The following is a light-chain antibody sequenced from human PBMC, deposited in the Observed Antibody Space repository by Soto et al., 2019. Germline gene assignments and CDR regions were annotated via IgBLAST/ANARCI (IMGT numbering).Light chain of an antibody. CDR1: QSISTY. J-gene: IGKJ2*01. CDR2: DAS. V-gene: IGKV3-11*01. Sequence: EVVLTQSPATLSLSPGERATLSCRASQSISTYLAWYQQKPGRSPRLLISDASNRATGIPARFSGSGTGTEFTLTISSLEPEDFVVYYCQQRSNWPPTFGQGTKLEIK. CDR3: QQRSNWPPT.